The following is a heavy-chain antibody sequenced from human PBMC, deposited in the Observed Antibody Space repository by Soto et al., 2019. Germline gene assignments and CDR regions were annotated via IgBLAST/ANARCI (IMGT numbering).Heavy chain of an antibody. CDR1: GGSISSEYYH. CDR3: AREDDGGDSLDV. D-gene: IGHD2-21*02. J-gene: IGHJ6*02. V-gene: IGHV4-30-4*08. Sequence: QVQLQQSGPGLVKPSQTLSLTCTVSGGSISSEYYHWTWIRQSPGKGLEWIGYIHHSGSILYNPSLKSRLTISVDTSKNQFSLHLTSVTAADTAVYFCAREDDGGDSLDVWGQGTTVTVSS. CDR2: IHHSGSI.